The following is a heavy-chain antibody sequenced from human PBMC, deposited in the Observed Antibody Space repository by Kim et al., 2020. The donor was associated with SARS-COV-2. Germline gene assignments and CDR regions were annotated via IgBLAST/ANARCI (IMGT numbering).Heavy chain of an antibody. D-gene: IGHD3-10*01. J-gene: IGHJ4*02. Sequence: RVTISVDTSKNQFSLKLSSVTAADTAVYYCARTKRVLWFGELTTGGSLDYWGQGTLVTVSS. V-gene: IGHV4-34*01. CDR3: ARTKRVLWFGELTTGGSLDY.